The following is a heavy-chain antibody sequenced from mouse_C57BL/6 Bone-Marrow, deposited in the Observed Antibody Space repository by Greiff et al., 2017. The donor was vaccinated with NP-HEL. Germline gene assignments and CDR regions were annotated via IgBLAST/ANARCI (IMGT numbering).Heavy chain of an antibody. D-gene: IGHD2-4*01. V-gene: IGHV14-4*01. CDR1: GFNIKDDY. CDR3: TTNDDSYFDY. J-gene: IGHJ2*01. Sequence: VQLQQSGAELVRPGASVKLSCTASGFNIKDDYMHWVKQRPEQGLEWIGWIDPENGDTEYASKFQGKATIQADTSSNTADLQLSSLTSEDTAVYYCTTNDDSYFDYWGQGTTLTVSS. CDR2: IDPENGDT.